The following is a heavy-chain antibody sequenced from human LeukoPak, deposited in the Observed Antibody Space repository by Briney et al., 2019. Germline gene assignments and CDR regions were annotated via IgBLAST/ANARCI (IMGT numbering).Heavy chain of an antibody. D-gene: IGHD1-26*01. Sequence: ASVKVSCKASGYTFTSYDINWVRQATGQGLEWMGWINPNSGGTNYAQKFQGRVTMTRDTSISTAYMELSRLRSDDTAVHYCARGGRLELLVYFYYYMDVWGKGTTVTVSS. V-gene: IGHV1-2*02. CDR3: ARGGRLELLVYFYYYMDV. CDR2: INPNSGGT. CDR1: GYTFTSYD. J-gene: IGHJ6*03.